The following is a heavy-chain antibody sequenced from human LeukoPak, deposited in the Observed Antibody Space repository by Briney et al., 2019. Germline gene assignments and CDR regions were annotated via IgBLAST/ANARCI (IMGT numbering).Heavy chain of an antibody. Sequence: ASVKVSCKASGYTFTNFYIHWVRQAPGQGLEWMGIINPSGGSTSYAQKFQGRVTMPRDTSTRTVYMELGSLRAEDTAVYYCARDWLGGGGFDPWGQGTLVTVSS. CDR3: ARDWLGGGGFDP. J-gene: IGHJ5*02. V-gene: IGHV1-46*01. CDR2: INPSGGST. D-gene: IGHD3-10*01. CDR1: GYTFTNFY.